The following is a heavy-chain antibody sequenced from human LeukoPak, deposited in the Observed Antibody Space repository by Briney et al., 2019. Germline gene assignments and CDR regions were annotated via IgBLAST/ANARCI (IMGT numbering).Heavy chain of an antibody. D-gene: IGHD2-2*02. CDR2: ITPIFGTA. Sequence: GASVKVSCKASGYTFTSYAMNWVRQAPGQGLEWMGGITPIFGTANYAQKFQGRVTITADESTSTAYMELSSLRSEDTAVYYCARGYCSSTSCYIFKQNWFDPWGQGTLVTVTS. V-gene: IGHV1-69*13. J-gene: IGHJ5*02. CDR1: GYTFTSYA. CDR3: ARGYCSSTSCYIFKQNWFDP.